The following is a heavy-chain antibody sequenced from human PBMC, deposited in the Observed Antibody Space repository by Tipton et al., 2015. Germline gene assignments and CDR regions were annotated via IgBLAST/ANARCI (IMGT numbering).Heavy chain of an antibody. CDR3: ARAALEFHYDACWFDP. Sequence: TLSLTCTVSGGSISSYYWSWIRQSPGKGLEWLGYVFYSGRTEYNPSLKSRATISVDKSKNQFSLKLSHVTAADTAVYYCARAALEFHYDACWFDPWGQGTLVTVSS. D-gene: IGHD3-22*01. CDR1: GGSISSYY. V-gene: IGHV4-59*01. J-gene: IGHJ5*02. CDR2: VFYSGRT.